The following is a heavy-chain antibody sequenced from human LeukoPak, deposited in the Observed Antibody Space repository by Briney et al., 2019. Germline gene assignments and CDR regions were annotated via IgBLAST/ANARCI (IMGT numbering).Heavy chain of an antibody. Sequence: ASVKVSCKASGYTFTGYYMHWVRQAPGQGLEWMGRINPNSGGTNYAQKFHGRVTITRDTSIRTGYMELSRLRSDDTAVYCCARAKYYYDSSGHPEDYWGQGTLVT. D-gene: IGHD3-22*01. CDR1: GYTFTGYY. J-gene: IGHJ4*02. V-gene: IGHV1-2*06. CDR2: INPNSGGT. CDR3: ARAKYYYDSSGHPEDY.